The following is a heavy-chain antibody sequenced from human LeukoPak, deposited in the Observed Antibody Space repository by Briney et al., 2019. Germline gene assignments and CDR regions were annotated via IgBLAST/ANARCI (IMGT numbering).Heavy chain of an antibody. J-gene: IGHJ4*02. Sequence: PGGSLRLSCAASGFTFSSYSMNWVRHAPGKGLEWVSSISSSSSYIYYAASVKGRFTISRDNAKNSLYLQMNSLRAEDTAVYYCARCDYGDYVTASDYWGQGTLVTVSS. CDR3: ARCDYGDYVTASDY. CDR1: GFTFSSYS. V-gene: IGHV3-21*01. CDR2: ISSSSSYI. D-gene: IGHD4-17*01.